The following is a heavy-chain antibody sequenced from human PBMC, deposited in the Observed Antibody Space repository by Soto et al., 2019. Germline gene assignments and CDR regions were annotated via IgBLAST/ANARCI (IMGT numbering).Heavy chain of an antibody. D-gene: IGHD2-15*01. CDR1: GGSISSYY. J-gene: IGHJ5*02. V-gene: IGHV4-59*01. CDR3: ARDRLAPLYCSGGSCKNWFDP. Sequence: SETLSLTCTVSGGSISSYYWSWIRKHPGKGLEWIGYIDYSGSTNYNPSLKSRVTISVDTSKNQFSLKLSSVTAADTAVYYCARDRLAPLYCSGGSCKNWFDPWGQGTLVTVS. CDR2: IDYSGST.